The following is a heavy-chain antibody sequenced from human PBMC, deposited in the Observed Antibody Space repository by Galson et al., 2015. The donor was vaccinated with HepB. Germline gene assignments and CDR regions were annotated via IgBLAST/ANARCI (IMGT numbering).Heavy chain of an antibody. CDR2: IVVGSGNT. D-gene: IGHD3-10*01. CDR1: GFTFTSSA. CDR3: ATTGSGRLAGDRYGMDV. V-gene: IGHV1-58*02. Sequence: SVKVSCKASGFTFTSSAMQWVRQARGQRLEWIGWIVVGSGNTNYAQKFQERVTITRDMSTSTAYMELSSLRSEDTAVYYCATTGSGRLAGDRYGMDVWGQGTTVTVSS. J-gene: IGHJ6*02.